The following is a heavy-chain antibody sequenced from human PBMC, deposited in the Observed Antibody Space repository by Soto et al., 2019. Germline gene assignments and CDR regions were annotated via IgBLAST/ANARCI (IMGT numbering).Heavy chain of an antibody. D-gene: IGHD3-16*02. CDR1: GGSFSGYY. CDR2: INHSGST. J-gene: IGHJ6*03. Sequence: SETLSLTCAVYGGSFSGYYWSWIRQPPGKGLEWIGEINHSGSTNYNPSLKSRVTISVDTSKNQFSLKLGSVTAADTAVYYCARVGMITFGGVIVYYYYYMDVWGKGTTVTVSS. V-gene: IGHV4-34*01. CDR3: ARVGMITFGGVIVYYYYYMDV.